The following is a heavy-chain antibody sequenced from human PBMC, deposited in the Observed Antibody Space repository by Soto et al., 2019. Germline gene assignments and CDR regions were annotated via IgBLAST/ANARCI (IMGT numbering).Heavy chain of an antibody. D-gene: IGHD1-26*01. CDR3: ATATNSAENFDY. CDR1: GGSIISYY. V-gene: IGHV4-59*08. Sequence: QVQLQESGPGLVKPSETLSLTCTVSGGSIISYYWSWIRQPPGKGLEWIGYAYHTGSTNYNPSLKSRVTISVDTSRKQFSLKLSSVTAADTAVYYCATATNSAENFDYWGQGTLVTVSS. J-gene: IGHJ4*02. CDR2: AYHTGST.